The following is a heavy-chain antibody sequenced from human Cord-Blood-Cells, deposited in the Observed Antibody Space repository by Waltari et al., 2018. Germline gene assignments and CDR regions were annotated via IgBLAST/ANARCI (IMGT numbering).Heavy chain of an antibody. CDR1: GYTFTSYD. Sequence: QVQLVQSGAEVKKPGASVKVSCKASGYTFTSYDINWVRQATGQGLEWMGWMNPNSGNTGYAQKFQGRVTMTRNTSISTAYMELSSLRSEDTAVYYCARVWARSGSYYYYYGMDVLGQGTTVTVSS. CDR3: ARVWARSGSYYYYYGMDV. CDR2: MNPNSGNT. D-gene: IGHD1-26*01. J-gene: IGHJ6*02. V-gene: IGHV1-8*01.